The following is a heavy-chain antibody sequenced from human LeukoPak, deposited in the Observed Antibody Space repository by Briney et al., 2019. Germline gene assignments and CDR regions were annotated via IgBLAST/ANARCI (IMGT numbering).Heavy chain of an antibody. J-gene: IGHJ4*02. CDR1: GGSFSAHY. D-gene: IGHD5-24*01. CDR2: INHSGST. V-gene: IGHV4-34*01. Sequence: SETLSLTCIVYGGSFSAHYWAWIRQPPGKGLEWIGEINHSGSTNYNPSLKSRVTISVDTSKSQFSPNLNSVTAADTAVYYCARGPRISEMATITCYFNYWGQGTLVTVSS. CDR3: ARGPRISEMATITCYFNY.